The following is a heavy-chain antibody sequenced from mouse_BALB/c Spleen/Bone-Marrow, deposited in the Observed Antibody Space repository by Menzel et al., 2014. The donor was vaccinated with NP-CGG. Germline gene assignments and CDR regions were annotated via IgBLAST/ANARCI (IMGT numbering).Heavy chain of an antibody. Sequence: VQGVESGAELVRPGSSVKISCKASGYAFSSYWMNWVKQRPGQGLEWIGQIYPGYGDTNYNGKFKGKATLTADKSSSTAYIQLSSLTSEDSAVYFCARMGDYSYYFDYWGQGTTLTVSS. CDR2: IYPGYGDT. V-gene: IGHV1-80*01. J-gene: IGHJ2*01. CDR1: GYAFSSYW. CDR3: ARMGDYSYYFDY. D-gene: IGHD1-1*01.